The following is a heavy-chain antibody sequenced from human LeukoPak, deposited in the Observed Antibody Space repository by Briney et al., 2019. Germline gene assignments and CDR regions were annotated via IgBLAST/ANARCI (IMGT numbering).Heavy chain of an antibody. CDR2: INWIGGST. J-gene: IGHJ3*02. V-gene: IGHV3-20*04. Sequence: PGGSLRLSCAAPGFTLDDYGMSWVRQAPGKGLEWVSGINWIGGSTVYAESVKCRFTISRDNAKHTMYLQMNSMRAEDTALYYCAIVGGGAFDIWGQGTMVTVSS. CDR1: GFTLDDYG. CDR3: AIVGGGAFDI. D-gene: IGHD3-10*01.